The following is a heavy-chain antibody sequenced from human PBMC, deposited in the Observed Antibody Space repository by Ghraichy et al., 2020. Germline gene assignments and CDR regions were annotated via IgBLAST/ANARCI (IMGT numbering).Heavy chain of an antibody. CDR2: LSGSGNTP. CDR1: GFMFGNYP. Sequence: GGSLRLSCAASGFMFGNYPMGWVRQAPGKGLEWVSSLSGSGNTPYHTDSVLGHFAISRDNSKNTLYLQMNSLRVEDTAVYYCARGQWLEKQYFDCWGQGTLVTVSS. D-gene: IGHD6-19*01. CDR3: ARGQWLEKQYFDC. V-gene: IGHV3-23*01. J-gene: IGHJ4*02.